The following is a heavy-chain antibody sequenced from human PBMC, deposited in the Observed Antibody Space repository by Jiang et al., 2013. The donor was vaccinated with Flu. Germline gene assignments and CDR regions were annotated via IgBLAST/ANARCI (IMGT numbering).Heavy chain of an antibody. CDR3: ARAEPPGVATPDY. J-gene: IGHJ4*02. CDR2: VYYSGST. V-gene: IGHV4-59*01. Sequence: GSGLVKPSETLSLTCTISGGSITYYYWNWIRQPPGKGLEWIGYVYYSGSTNYNPSLKSRVTISVDTSKNQFSLKMRSVTAADTAVYYCARAEPPGVATPDYWGQGTLVTVSS. CDR1: GGSITYYY. D-gene: IGHD5-12*01.